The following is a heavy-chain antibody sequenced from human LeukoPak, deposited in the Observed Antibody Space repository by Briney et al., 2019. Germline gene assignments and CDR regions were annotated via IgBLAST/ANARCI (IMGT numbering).Heavy chain of an antibody. D-gene: IGHD3-22*01. Sequence: GASVKVSCKASGGTFSSYAISWVRQAPGQGLEWMGGIIPIFGTANYAQKFQGRVTITTDESTSTAYMELSSLRSEDTAVYYCAREGVDYYDSSGYYHSFDYWGQGTLVTVSS. V-gene: IGHV1-69*05. J-gene: IGHJ4*02. CDR1: GGTFSSYA. CDR2: IIPIFGTA. CDR3: AREGVDYYDSSGYYHSFDY.